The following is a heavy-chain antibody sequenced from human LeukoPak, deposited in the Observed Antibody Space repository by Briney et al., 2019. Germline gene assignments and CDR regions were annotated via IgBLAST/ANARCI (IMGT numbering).Heavy chain of an antibody. D-gene: IGHD3-22*01. CDR3: AKAEHYYDSSGYKSRWFDP. V-gene: IGHV3-23*01. CDR2: ISGSGGST. Sequence: GGSLRLSCAASGFTFSSYAMSWVRQAPGKGLEWVSAISGSGGSTYYADSVKGRFTISRDNSKNTLYLQMNSLRAEDTAVYYCAKAEHYYDSSGYKSRWFDPWGQGTLVTASS. J-gene: IGHJ5*02. CDR1: GFTFSSYA.